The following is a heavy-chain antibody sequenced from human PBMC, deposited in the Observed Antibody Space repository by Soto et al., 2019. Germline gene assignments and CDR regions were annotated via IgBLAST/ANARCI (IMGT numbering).Heavy chain of an antibody. CDR1: GFTVSNTY. Sequence: EVQLVETGGGLIQPGGSLRLSCAASGFTVSNTYMTWVRQPPGKGLECVSVIYTAGGTNYADSVKGRFIISRDNSKNTLYLQLNSLRAEDTAVYYCARALPVAKGGFDLWGQGTLVTVSS. CDR3: ARALPVAKGGFDL. D-gene: IGHD2-2*01. CDR2: IYTAGGT. V-gene: IGHV3-53*02. J-gene: IGHJ5*02.